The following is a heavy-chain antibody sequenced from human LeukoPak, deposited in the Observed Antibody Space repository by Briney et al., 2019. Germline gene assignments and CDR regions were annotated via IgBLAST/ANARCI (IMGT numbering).Heavy chain of an antibody. V-gene: IGHV1-8*02. D-gene: IGHD3-16*01. Sequence: ASVKVSCKASGGTFSSYAISWVRQAPGQGLEWMGWMNPNSGNTGYAQKFQGRVTMTRNTSITTGYMELSSLRSEDTAVYYCARDLGKDPQGYWGQGTLVTVSS. J-gene: IGHJ4*02. CDR1: GGTFSSYA. CDR2: MNPNSGNT. CDR3: ARDLGKDPQGY.